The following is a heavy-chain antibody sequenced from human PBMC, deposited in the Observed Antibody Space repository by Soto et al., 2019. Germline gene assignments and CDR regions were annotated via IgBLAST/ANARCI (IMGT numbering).Heavy chain of an antibody. CDR3: ARDRGMVVEPAATSCMDV. J-gene: IGHJ6*04. CDR2: ISSSSSTI. CDR1: GFTFSSYS. D-gene: IGHD2-2*01. V-gene: IGHV3-48*01. Sequence: PGGSLRLSCAASGFTFSSYSMNWVRQAPGKGLEWASYISSSSSTIYYADSVKGRFTISRDNAKNSLYLQMNSLRAEDTAVYYCARDRGMVVEPAATSCMDVVDKGTTVTIAS.